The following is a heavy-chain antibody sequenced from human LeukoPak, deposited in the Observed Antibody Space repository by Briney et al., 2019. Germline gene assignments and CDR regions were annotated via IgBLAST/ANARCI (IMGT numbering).Heavy chain of an antibody. CDR1: GFTFSTYA. CDR2: ISSGSSVI. V-gene: IGHV3-21*01. J-gene: IGHJ3*02. D-gene: IGHD1-1*01. Sequence: GGSLRLSCAASGFTFSTYAMSWVRQAPGRGLEWVSSISSGSSVIFYADSVKGRFTISRDNAKNSLYLQMISLRAEDTAMYYCARGGAGATKDDTFDIWGQGTMVTVSS. CDR3: ARGGAGATKDDTFDI.